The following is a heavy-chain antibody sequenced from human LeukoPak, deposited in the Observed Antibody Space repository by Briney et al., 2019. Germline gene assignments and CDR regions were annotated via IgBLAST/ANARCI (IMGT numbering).Heavy chain of an antibody. CDR3: ARYYYDSSGYYFFDY. V-gene: IGHV3-53*01. CDR2: IYSGGST. CDR1: GFTVSTMY. J-gene: IGHJ4*02. Sequence: GGSLRLSCAVSGFTVSTMYMSWVRQAPGKGLEWVSVIYSGGSTYDADSVKGRFTISRDNSKNTLYLQMNSLRAEDTAVYYCARYYYDSSGYYFFDYWGQGTLVTVSS. D-gene: IGHD3-22*01.